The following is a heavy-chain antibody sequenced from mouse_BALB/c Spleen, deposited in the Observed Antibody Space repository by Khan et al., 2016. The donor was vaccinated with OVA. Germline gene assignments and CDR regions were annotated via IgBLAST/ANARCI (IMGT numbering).Heavy chain of an antibody. Sequence: VQLQESGPGLVAPSQSLSITCTVSGFSLTNYGVSWVRQPPGKGLEGLGVVWGDGSTNYHSALKSRLSISKENSKSQVFLKLNGLQTDDTATYYCAKFYYGGVSNWYFDVWGAGTTVTVSS. V-gene: IGHV2-3*01. D-gene: IGHD1-1*02. CDR1: GFSLTNYG. CDR3: AKFYYGGVSNWYFDV. CDR2: VWGDGST. J-gene: IGHJ1*01.